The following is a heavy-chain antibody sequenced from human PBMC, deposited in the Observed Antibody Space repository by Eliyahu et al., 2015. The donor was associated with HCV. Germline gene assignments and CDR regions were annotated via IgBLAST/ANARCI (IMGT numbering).Heavy chain of an antibody. CDR1: GGSFSGYY. CDR2: INHNGQINHSGDT. V-gene: IGHV4-34*01. J-gene: IGHJ4*02. CDR3: ARGYPYCGPGRCYSSWFDY. Sequence: QVQLQQWGAGLMKPSETLSLTCAVYGGSFSGYYWSWIRQSPGKGLEWIGEINHNGQINHSGDTKYNPSLESRVTISLDTSKNQFSLKLTSVTAADTAVYYCARGYPYCGPGRCYSSWFDYWGRGTLVTVAS. D-gene: IGHD2-15*01.